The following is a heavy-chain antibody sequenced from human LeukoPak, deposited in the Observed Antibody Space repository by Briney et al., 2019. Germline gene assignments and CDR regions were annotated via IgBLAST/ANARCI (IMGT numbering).Heavy chain of an antibody. D-gene: IGHD5-24*01. V-gene: IGHV3-48*02. J-gene: IGHJ4*02. CDR2: ISGPGSPI. Sequence: GGSLRFSCAASGFTFSYYSMNWVRQAPGKGLEWVSYISGPGSPIDYADSVKGRSTISRDNAKNSLFLQMDSLRDEDTAVYYCARDYNWAFDYWGQGTPVTVSS. CDR1: GFTFSYYS. CDR3: ARDYNWAFDY.